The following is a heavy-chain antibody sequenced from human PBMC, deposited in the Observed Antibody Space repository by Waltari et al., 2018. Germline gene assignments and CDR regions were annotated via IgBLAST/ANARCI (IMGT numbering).Heavy chain of an antibody. V-gene: IGHV1-3*01. CDR2: INAANTNT. D-gene: IGHD6-19*01. CDR3: ARSGWLDY. Sequence: QVQLVQSGAEVKKPGASVKVSCKAYGSTFSSYVMHWVRQAPGQSLEWMGWINAANTNTKYSQKFQGRVTITRDTSASTAYMELSSLTSEDTAVYYCARSGWLDYWGQGTLVTVSS. CDR1: GSTFSSYV. J-gene: IGHJ4*02.